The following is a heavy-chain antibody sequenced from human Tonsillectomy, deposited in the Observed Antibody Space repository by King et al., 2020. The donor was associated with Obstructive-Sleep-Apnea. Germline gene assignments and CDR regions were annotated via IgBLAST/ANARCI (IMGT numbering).Heavy chain of an antibody. J-gene: IGHJ4*02. CDR1: GFTFSSFS. D-gene: IGHD2-15*01. V-gene: IGHV3-64D*06. CDR2: ISVDETSI. CDR3: VRDGKYCNGGSCYFDY. Sequence: VQLVESGGGLVQPGGSLRLSCSASGFTFSSFSMHWVRQAPGKGLEFVSAISVDETSIYYADSVKGRLTISIDNSKDTLYLQMSSLRPEDTALYYCVRDGKYCNGGSCYFDYWGRGTLVTVSS.